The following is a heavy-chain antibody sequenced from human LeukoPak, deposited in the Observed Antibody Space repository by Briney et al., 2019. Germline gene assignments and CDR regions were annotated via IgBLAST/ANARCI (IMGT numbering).Heavy chain of an antibody. V-gene: IGHV1-8*01. J-gene: IGHJ6*03. Sequence: RASVKVSCKASGYTFTSYDINWVRQATGQGLEWMGWMNPNSGNTGYAQKFQGRVTMTRNTSISTAYMELSSLRSEDTAVYYCARGITTARPYSSSWRRRYYYYMDVWGKGTTVTVSS. CDR1: GYTFTSYD. CDR3: ARGITTARPYSSSWRRRYYYYMDV. CDR2: MNPNSGNT. D-gene: IGHD6-13*01.